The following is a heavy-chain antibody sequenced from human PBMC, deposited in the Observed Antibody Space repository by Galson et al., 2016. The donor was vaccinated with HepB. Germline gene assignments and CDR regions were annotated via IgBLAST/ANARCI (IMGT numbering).Heavy chain of an antibody. D-gene: IGHD6-25*01. CDR3: ATSTGYRSGWGAFAI. Sequence: SVKVSCKASGDTFTGYYIHWVRQAPGQGLEWMAWLSANSGATNYAQKFQGWVTMTRDTSISTAYMELTSLTSDATVIYYCATSTGYRSGWGAFAIWGQGTMVTVSS. CDR1: GDTFTGYY. V-gene: IGHV1-2*04. J-gene: IGHJ3*02. CDR2: LSANSGAT.